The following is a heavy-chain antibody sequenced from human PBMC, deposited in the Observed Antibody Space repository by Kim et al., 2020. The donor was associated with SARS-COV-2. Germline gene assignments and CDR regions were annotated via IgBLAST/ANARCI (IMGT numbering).Heavy chain of an antibody. Sequence: GESLKISCKGSGYSFTSYWIGWVRQMPGKGLEWMGIIYPGDSDTRYSPSFQGQVTISADKSISTAYLQWSSLKASDTAMYYCARYEAGGYFHYYYGMDVWGQGTTVTVSS. J-gene: IGHJ6*02. D-gene: IGHD1-26*01. V-gene: IGHV5-51*01. CDR2: IYPGDSDT. CDR1: GYSFTSYW. CDR3: ARYEAGGYFHYYYGMDV.